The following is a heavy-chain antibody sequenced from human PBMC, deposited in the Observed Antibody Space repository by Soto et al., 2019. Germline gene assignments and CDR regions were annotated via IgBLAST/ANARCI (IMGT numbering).Heavy chain of an antibody. CDR2: INPNSGGT. CDR3: ARGDRITIFGVVITPFVY. D-gene: IGHD3-3*01. CDR1: GYTFTGYY. Sequence: ASVKVSCKASGYTFTGYYMHWVRQAPGQGLEWMRWINPNSGGTNYAQKFQGWVTMTRDTSISTAYMELGRLRSDDTAVYYCARGDRITIFGVVITPFVYSGQTPLVTV. V-gene: IGHV1-2*04. J-gene: IGHJ4*02.